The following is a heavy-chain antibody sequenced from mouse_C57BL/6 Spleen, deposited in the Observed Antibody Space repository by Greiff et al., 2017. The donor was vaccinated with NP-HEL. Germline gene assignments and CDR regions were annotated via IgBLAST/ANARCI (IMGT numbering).Heavy chain of an antibody. CDR1: GFTFSSYT. V-gene: IGHV5-9*01. D-gene: IGHD2-5*01. Sequence: EVQVVESGGGLVKPGGSLKLSCAASGFTFSSYTMSWVRQTPEKRLEWVATISGGGGNTYYPDSVKGRFTISRDNAKNTLYLQMSSLRSEDTALYYCARHLTIVTTPYYYAMDYWGQGTSVTVSS. J-gene: IGHJ4*01. CDR3: ARHLTIVTTPYYYAMDY. CDR2: ISGGGGNT.